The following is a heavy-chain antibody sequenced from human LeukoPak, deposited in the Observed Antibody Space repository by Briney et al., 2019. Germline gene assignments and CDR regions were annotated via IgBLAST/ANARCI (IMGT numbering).Heavy chain of an antibody. V-gene: IGHV4-39*01. D-gene: IGHD3-3*01. J-gene: IGHJ4*02. CDR2: IYYSGST. Sequence: TSESLSLTCTVSGGSISSSSYYWGWIRQPPGKGLEWFGSIYYSGSTYYNPSLKSRVTISVDTSKNQFSLKMSSVTAADTAVYYCARLVGVAGRPTFDYWGQGTLVTVSS. CDR3: ARLVGVAGRPTFDY. CDR1: GGSISSSSYY.